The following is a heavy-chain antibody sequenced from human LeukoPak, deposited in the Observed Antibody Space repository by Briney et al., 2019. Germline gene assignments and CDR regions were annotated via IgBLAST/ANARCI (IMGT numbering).Heavy chain of an antibody. V-gene: IGHV3-74*01. D-gene: IGHD3-22*01. CDR3: ARSPRGNYYDSSGYDAFDI. CDR1: GFTFSSYW. CDR2: INGDGRNI. J-gene: IGHJ3*02. Sequence: GGSLRLSCVASGFTFSSYWLHWVRQDPRKGLVWVSRINGDGRNINYADSVRGRFTISRDNAKNTLYLQMNTLRVEDTAVYYCARSPRGNYYDSSGYDAFDIWGQGTMVTVSS.